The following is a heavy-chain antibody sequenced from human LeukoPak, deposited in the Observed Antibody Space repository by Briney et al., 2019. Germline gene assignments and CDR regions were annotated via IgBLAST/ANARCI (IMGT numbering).Heavy chain of an antibody. CDR3: ARDLGSSGWYDNWFDP. D-gene: IGHD6-19*01. CDR2: IIPIFGTA. CDR1: GGTFSSYA. Sequence: ASVKLSCKASGGTFSSYAISWVRQAPGQGLGWMGGIIPIFGTANYAQKFQGRVTIHTDESTSTAYMELSSLRSEDTAVYYCARDLGSSGWYDNWFDPWGQGTLVTVSS. J-gene: IGHJ5*02. V-gene: IGHV1-69*05.